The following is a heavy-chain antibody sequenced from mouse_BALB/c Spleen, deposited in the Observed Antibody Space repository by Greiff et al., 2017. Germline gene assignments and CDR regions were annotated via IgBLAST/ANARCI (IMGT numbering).Heavy chain of an antibody. Sequence: VQLQQSGAELAKPGASVKMSCKASGYTFTSYWMHWVKQRPGQGLEWIGYINPSTGYTEYNQKFKDKATLTADKSSSTAYMQLSSLTSEDSAVYYCARTNYYGSSYRAMDYWGQGTSVTVSS. CDR2: INPSTGYT. V-gene: IGHV1-7*01. J-gene: IGHJ4*01. D-gene: IGHD1-1*01. CDR1: GYTFTSYW. CDR3: ARTNYYGSSYRAMDY.